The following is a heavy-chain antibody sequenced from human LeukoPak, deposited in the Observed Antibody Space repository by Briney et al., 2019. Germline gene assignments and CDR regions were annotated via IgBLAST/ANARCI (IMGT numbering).Heavy chain of an antibody. Sequence: SETLSLTCAVSGGSISSSNWWSWVRQPPGKGLEWIGEIYHSGSTNYNPSLKSRVTISVDKSKNQFSLKLSSVTAADTAVYYCARRRYDSSGGYFDYWGQGTLVTVSS. J-gene: IGHJ4*02. V-gene: IGHV4-4*02. CDR3: ARRRYDSSGGYFDY. D-gene: IGHD3-22*01. CDR2: IYHSGST. CDR1: GGSISSSNW.